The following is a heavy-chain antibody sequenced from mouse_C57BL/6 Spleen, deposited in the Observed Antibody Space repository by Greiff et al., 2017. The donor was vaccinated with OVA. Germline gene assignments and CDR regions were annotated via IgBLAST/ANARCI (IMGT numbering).Heavy chain of an antibody. CDR1: GYAFSSYW. CDR3: ARGMRGDYAMDY. J-gene: IGHJ4*01. CDR2: IYPGDGDT. V-gene: IGHV1-80*01. Sequence: QVQLQQSGAELVKPGASVKISCKASGYAFSSYWMNWVKQRPGKGLEWIGQIYPGDGDTNYNGKFKGKATLTADKSSSTAYMQLSSLTSEDSAVYFCARGMRGDYAMDYWGQGTSVTVSS.